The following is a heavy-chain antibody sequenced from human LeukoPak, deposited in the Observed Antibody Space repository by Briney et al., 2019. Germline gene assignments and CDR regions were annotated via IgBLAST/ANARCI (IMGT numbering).Heavy chain of an antibody. CDR1: GGSISSGGYS. CDR3: ARSSGWPYYYYGMDV. CDR2: IYHSGST. J-gene: IGHJ6*02. V-gene: IGHV4-30-2*01. D-gene: IGHD6-19*01. Sequence: SQTLSLTCAVSGGSISSGGYSWSWIRQPPGKGLEWIGYIYHSGSTYYNPSLKSRVTISVDRSKNQFSLKLSSVTAADTAVYYCARSSGWPYYYYGMDVWGQGTTVTVSS.